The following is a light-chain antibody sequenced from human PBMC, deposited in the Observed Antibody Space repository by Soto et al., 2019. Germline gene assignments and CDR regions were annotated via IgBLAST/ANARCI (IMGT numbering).Light chain of an antibody. V-gene: IGKV3-20*01. J-gene: IGKJ1*01. CDR3: QQYGSSPRT. CDR2: GAS. CDR1: QSVSSTY. Sequence: EIVLTQSPGTLSLSPGERATLSCRASQSVSSTYLAWYQQKLGQAPRLLIYGASSRATGIPDRFSGSGSGTDFSITISRLEPEDFAVYYCQQYGSSPRTFGQGTKVEIQ.